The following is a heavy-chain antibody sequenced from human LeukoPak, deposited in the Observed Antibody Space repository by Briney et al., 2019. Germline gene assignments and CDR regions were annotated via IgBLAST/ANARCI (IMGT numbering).Heavy chain of an antibody. CDR2: IYHSGST. CDR1: GYSISSGYY. J-gene: IGHJ5*02. CDR3: ARQNPWEFFDP. D-gene: IGHD3-10*01. V-gene: IGHV4-38-2*01. Sequence: SETLSLTCAVSGYSISSGYYWGWIRQPPGKGLEWIGSIYHSGSTYYNPSLKSRVTISEDTSKNQFSLKLSSVTAADTAVYYCARQNPWEFFDPWGQGTLVTVSS.